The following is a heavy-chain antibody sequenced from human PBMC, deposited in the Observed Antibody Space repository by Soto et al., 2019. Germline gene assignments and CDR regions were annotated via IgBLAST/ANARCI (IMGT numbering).Heavy chain of an antibody. CDR2: ISAYNGDT. CDR3: ARDQEYSTSGLYWFDL. V-gene: IGHV1-18*04. CDR1: GYTFTSYG. J-gene: IGHJ5*02. Sequence: VQLVQSGAEVKKPGASVKVSCKASGYTFTSYGITWVRQAPGQDLEWMGWISAYNGDTNYARRLQGRVSMTTDTPTSTVYMELKSLTSDDTAVYYFARDQEYSTSGLYWFDLWGQGTLVTVSS. D-gene: IGHD6-6*01.